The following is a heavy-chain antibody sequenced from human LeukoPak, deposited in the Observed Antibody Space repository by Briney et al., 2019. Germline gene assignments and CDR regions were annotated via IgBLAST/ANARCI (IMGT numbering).Heavy chain of an antibody. J-gene: IGHJ3*02. CDR2: IYHRGST. V-gene: IGHV4-38-2*02. D-gene: IGHD6-19*01. Sequence: SETLSLTCTVSGYSISSGYYWGWIRQPPGKGLEWIGSIYHRGSTYYNPSLKSRVTISVDTSKNQFPLKLSSVTAADTAVYYCARTAVAATTDDAFDIWGQGTMVTVSS. CDR1: GYSISSGYY. CDR3: ARTAVAATTDDAFDI.